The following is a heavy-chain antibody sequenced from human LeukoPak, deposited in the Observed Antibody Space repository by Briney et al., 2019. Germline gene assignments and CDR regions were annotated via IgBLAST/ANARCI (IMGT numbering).Heavy chain of an antibody. V-gene: IGHV1-8*01. CDR3: ARGRAAAD. CDR1: GYTFTYNG. Sequence: ASVKVSCKASGYTFTYNGVNWVRQATGQGLERMGWMNPGTGDTGYAPRFQGRLAMTADTSIKTSYMELSGLTSDDTAVYYCARGRAAADWGQGTLVTVSS. CDR2: MNPGTGDT. J-gene: IGHJ4*02. D-gene: IGHD2-15*01.